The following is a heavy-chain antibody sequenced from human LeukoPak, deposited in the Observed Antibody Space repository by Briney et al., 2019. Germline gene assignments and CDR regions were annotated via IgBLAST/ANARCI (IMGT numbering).Heavy chain of an antibody. V-gene: IGHV4-59*08. CDR3: ARHGGTLDYFDY. D-gene: IGHD1-26*01. CDR2: ISDGRVT. Sequence: SETLSLTCNVSGGSISTYYWSRIRQPPGKGLEWIGYISDGRVTSYNPSLKGRVTISVDSPKNRFSLRLTSLTAVDTALYYCARHGGTLDYFDYWGPGSLVTVSS. J-gene: IGHJ4*02. CDR1: GGSISTYY.